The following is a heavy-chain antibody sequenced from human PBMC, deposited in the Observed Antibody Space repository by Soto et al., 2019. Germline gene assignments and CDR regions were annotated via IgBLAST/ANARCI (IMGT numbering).Heavy chain of an antibody. CDR3: AKGLYYYDSSGYRLFDY. V-gene: IGHV3-23*01. D-gene: IGHD3-22*01. CDR1: GFTFNNYA. J-gene: IGHJ4*02. Sequence: HPGGSLRLSCAASGFTFNNYAMSWVRQAPGEGLEWVSTVSVSGGTTYYADSLKGRFTISRDNSKKTVYLQMNRLRADDTAIYYCAKGLYYYDSSGYRLFDYWGQGTLVTVSS. CDR2: VSVSGGTT.